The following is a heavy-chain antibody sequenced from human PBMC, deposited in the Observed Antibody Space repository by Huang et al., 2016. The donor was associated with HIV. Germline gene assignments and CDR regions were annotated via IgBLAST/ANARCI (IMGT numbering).Heavy chain of an antibody. V-gene: IGHV1-69*01. Sequence: QVHLVQSGAEVKKPGSSVKVSCKASGDSFTSLPINWVRRAPGQWLEWIGGLVPMLVPATYAHKVRGLVTISADESTSTSYMELSRLLSDDTAMYYCATSTPMLGESGGWSGKVVITENVPYVDWGQGTLVTVSS. CDR3: ATSTPMLGESGGWSGKVVITENVPYVD. J-gene: IGHJ4*02. D-gene: IGHD3-22*01. CDR2: LVPMLVPA. CDR1: GDSFTSLP.